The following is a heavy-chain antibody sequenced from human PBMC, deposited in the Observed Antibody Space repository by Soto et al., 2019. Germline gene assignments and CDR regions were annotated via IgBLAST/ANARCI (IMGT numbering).Heavy chain of an antibody. D-gene: IGHD5-18*01. CDR1: GFTFDDYA. Sequence: EVQLVESGGDLVQPGRSLRLSCAASGFTFDDYAMHWVRLAQGKGLEWVSGISWNSGDIYYADSVKGRFTISRDNAKNSLYLQMNSLRPDDTAMYYCAKDAIHVLLGYTYGAGGMDVWGQGTTVTVSS. V-gene: IGHV3-9*01. J-gene: IGHJ6*02. CDR3: AKDAIHVLLGYTYGAGGMDV. CDR2: ISWNSGDI.